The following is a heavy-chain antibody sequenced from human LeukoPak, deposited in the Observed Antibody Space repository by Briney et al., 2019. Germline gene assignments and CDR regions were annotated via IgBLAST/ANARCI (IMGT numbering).Heavy chain of an antibody. CDR2: IYYSGST. D-gene: IGHD1-26*01. CDR3: ARRILIGSVYGYFVL. CDR1: GGSISSSSYY. V-gene: IGHV4-39*01. Sequence: SETLSLTCTVSGGSISSSSYYWGWIRQPPGKGLEWIGSIYYSGSTYYNPSLKSRVTISVDTSKNHFSLKLRSVTAADTAVYYCARRILIGSVYGYFVLWGRGTLVLGSS. J-gene: IGHJ2*01.